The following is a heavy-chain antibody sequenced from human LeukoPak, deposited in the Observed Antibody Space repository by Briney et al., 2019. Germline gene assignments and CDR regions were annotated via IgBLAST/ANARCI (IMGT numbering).Heavy chain of an antibody. CDR2: ISYDGSKK. J-gene: IGHJ6*02. CDR3: ARDRGNSHYYNMDV. V-gene: IGHV3-30-3*01. CDR1: GFTFDDYA. D-gene: IGHD3-10*01. Sequence: GGSLRLSCAASGFTFDDYAMHWARQAPGKGLEWVAVISYDGSKKYYADSVKGRFTISRDNSRNTLYLQMNSLRVEDTAVFYCARDRGNSHYYNMDVWGQGTTVTVSS.